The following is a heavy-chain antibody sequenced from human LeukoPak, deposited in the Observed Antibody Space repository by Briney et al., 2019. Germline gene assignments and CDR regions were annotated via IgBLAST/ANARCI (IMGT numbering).Heavy chain of an antibody. CDR2: ISSSSYI. Sequence: PGGSLRLSCAASGFTFSSYSMNWVRQAPGQGLEWVSSISSSSYIYYADSVKGRFTISRDNAKSSLYLQMNSLRAEDTAVYYCAREDGYKTSAYDYWGQGTLVTVSS. D-gene: IGHD5-24*01. J-gene: IGHJ4*02. V-gene: IGHV3-21*01. CDR1: GFTFSSYS. CDR3: AREDGYKTSAYDY.